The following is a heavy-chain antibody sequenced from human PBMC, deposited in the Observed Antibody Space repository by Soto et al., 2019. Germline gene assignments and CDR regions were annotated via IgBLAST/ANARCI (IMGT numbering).Heavy chain of an antibody. D-gene: IGHD5-12*01. CDR3: ARFNTEVADPSQYYYYYGMDV. V-gene: IGHV4-34*01. Sequence: PSETLYLTCAVYGGSFSGYYRSWIRQPAWKWLEWIGESNHSGSTNYNPSLKSRVTISVDTSKNQFSLKLSSVAAADTAVYYCARFNTEVADPSQYYYYYGMDVWAQGTTVTVSS. CDR2: SNHSGST. CDR1: GGSFSGYY. J-gene: IGHJ6*02.